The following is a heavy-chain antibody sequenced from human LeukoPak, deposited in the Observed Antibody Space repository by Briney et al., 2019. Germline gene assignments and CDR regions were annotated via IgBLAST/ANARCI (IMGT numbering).Heavy chain of an antibody. CDR1: EYTLTEKH. D-gene: IGHD7-27*01. V-gene: IGHV1-2*02. J-gene: IGHJ3*01. CDR3: AREMGIKAFDV. CDR2: IDPKSGGT. Sequence: GASVKVSCKASEYTLTEKHLYWVRQAPGQGLEWMGWIDPKSGGTNVAQNFQGRLTMTRDTSINTAYMELSRLTSDDTTVYYCAREMGIKAFDVWGQGTMVTVSS.